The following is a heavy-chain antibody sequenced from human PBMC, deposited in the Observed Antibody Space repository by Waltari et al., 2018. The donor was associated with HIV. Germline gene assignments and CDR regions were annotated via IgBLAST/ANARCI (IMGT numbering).Heavy chain of an antibody. CDR3: ARAVQGYCSGGSCENYFDY. Sequence: QLQLQESGPGLVQPAETLSLTCPVSGGSISSSSYYWGWIRQPPGKGLEWIGSIYYSGSTYYNPSLKSRVTISVDTSKNQFSLKLSSVTAADTAVYYCARAVQGYCSGGSCENYFDYWGQGTLVTVSS. D-gene: IGHD2-15*01. CDR1: GGSISSSSYY. CDR2: IYYSGST. V-gene: IGHV4-39*01. J-gene: IGHJ4*02.